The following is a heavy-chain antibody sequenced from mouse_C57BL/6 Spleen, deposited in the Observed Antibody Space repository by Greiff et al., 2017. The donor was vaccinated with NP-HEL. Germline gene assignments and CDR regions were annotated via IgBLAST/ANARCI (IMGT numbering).Heavy chain of an antibody. CDR3: ARLDYDSWYFDV. V-gene: IGHV1-26*01. J-gene: IGHJ1*03. CDR1: GYTFTDYY. D-gene: IGHD2-4*01. CDR2: INPNNGGT. Sequence: EVQLQQSGPELVKPGASVKISCKASGYTFTDYYMNWVKQSHGKSLEWIGDINPNNGGTSYNQKFKGKATLTVDKSSSTAYMELRSLTSEDSAVYYCARLDYDSWYFDVWGTGTPVTVSS.